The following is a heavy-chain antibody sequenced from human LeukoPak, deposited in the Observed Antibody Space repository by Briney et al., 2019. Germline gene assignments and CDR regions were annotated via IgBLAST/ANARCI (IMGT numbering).Heavy chain of an antibody. CDR1: GFTFINYA. D-gene: IGHD5-18*01. Sequence: GGSLRLSCVGSGFTFINYAMSWVRQAPGKGLDWVSVISGSAHKIRYADSVRGRFTISRDNSENTVYLQMNNLRGEDTAIYYCAGRITGYSSGYVFWGQGTLVTVSS. J-gene: IGHJ4*02. CDR3: AGRITGYSSGYVF. CDR2: ISGSAHKI. V-gene: IGHV3-23*01.